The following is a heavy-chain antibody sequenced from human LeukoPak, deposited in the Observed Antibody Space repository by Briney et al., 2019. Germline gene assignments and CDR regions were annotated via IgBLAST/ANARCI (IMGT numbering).Heavy chain of an antibody. CDR1: GFTFSSNW. J-gene: IGHJ4*02. V-gene: IGHV3-74*01. D-gene: IGHD1-26*01. CDR2: ISSDGSST. CDR3: ARGRPGNYFDY. Sequence: RTGGSLRLSCAASGFTFSSNWMYWVRHAPGKGLVWISYISSDGSSTNYANSVKGRFTISRDNAKNTLYVQMNSLRADDTAVYYCARGRPGNYFDYWGQGTLVTVSS.